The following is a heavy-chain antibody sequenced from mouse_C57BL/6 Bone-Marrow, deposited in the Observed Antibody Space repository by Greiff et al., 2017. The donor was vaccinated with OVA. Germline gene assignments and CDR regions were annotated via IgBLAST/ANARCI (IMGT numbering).Heavy chain of an antibody. CDR2: ISAGGSYT. CDR3: ARVYYDYDVWYFDD. J-gene: IGHJ1*03. CDR1: GFTFSSYA. D-gene: IGHD2-4*01. V-gene: IGHV5-4*03. Sequence: EVKVVESGGGLVKPGGSLKLSCAASGFTFSSYAMSWVRQTPEQRLEWVATISAGGSYTYYPDNVKGRFTISRDNATNNLYLQMSHLRSEDTAVYYCARVYYDYDVWYFDDWGTGTTVTVSS.